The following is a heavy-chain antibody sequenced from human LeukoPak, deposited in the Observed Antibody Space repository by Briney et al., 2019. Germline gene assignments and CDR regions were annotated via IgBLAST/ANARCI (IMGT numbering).Heavy chain of an antibody. CDR2: IYYSGST. Sequence: PSETLSLTCTVSGGSISSYYWSWIRQPPGKGLEWIGYIYYSGSTNYNPSLKSRVTISVDTSKNQFSLKLSSVTAADTAVYYCASALLRGWFDPWGQGTLVTVSS. D-gene: IGHD1-26*01. V-gene: IGHV4-59*12. CDR1: GGSISSYY. CDR3: ASALLRGWFDP. J-gene: IGHJ5*02.